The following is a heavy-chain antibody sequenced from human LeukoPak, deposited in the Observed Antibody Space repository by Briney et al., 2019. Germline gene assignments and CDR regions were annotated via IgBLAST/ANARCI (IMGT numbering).Heavy chain of an antibody. Sequence: GGSLRLSCAASGFTFDDYAMHWVRQAPGKGLEWVSLISGDDGSTYYADSVEGRFTISRDNSKNSLYLQMNSLRTEDTALYYCAKDMSTVNYYYYGMDVWGQGTTVTVSS. CDR2: ISGDDGST. J-gene: IGHJ6*02. D-gene: IGHD4-11*01. CDR1: GFTFDDYA. V-gene: IGHV3-43*02. CDR3: AKDMSTVNYYYYGMDV.